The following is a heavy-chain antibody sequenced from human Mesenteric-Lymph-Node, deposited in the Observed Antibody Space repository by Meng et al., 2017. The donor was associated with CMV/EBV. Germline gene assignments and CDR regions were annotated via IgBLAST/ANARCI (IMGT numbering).Heavy chain of an antibody. CDR3: ARTSYYFDGSTYNPQYCFDL. V-gene: IGHV1-2*02. CDR1: GHTFTGYC. J-gene: IGHJ4*02. Sequence: ASVKVSCKASGHTFTGYCMHWVRQAPGQGLEWMGWINPSSGGTTFAQKFQGRVTMTRDTSISTAYMEVSRLRSDDTAVYYCARTSYYFDGSTYNPQYCFDLWGQGTQVTVSS. CDR2: INPSSGGT. D-gene: IGHD3-22*01.